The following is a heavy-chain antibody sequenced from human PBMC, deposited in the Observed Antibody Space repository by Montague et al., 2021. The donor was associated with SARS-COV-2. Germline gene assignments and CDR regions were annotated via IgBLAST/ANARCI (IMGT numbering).Heavy chain of an antibody. J-gene: IGHJ3*02. CDR2: FYHSGGT. CDR1: GGSISSYF. CDR3: ARVKWELSVGNVFDI. V-gene: IGHV4-59*08. Sequence: SETLSLTCTVSGGSISSYFWSWIRQSPGKGLEWIGYFYHSGGTKYNPSLKSRVTISGDTSKNQFSLKLSPVTAADTAMYYCARVKWELSVGNVFDIWGQGTMVTVSS. D-gene: IGHD1-26*01.